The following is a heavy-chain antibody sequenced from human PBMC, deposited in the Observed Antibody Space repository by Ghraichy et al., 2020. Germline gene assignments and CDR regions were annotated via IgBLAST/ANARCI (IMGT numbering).Heavy chain of an antibody. Sequence: SQTLSLTCTVSGGSISSGGYYWSWIRQHPGKGLEWIGYIYYSGSTYYNPSLKSRVTISVDTSKNQFSLKLSSMTAADTAVYYCARGGGVAAGWFDPWGQGTLVTVSS. CDR2: IYYSGST. CDR3: ARGGGVAAGWFDP. D-gene: IGHD6-13*01. J-gene: IGHJ5*02. CDR1: GGSISSGGYY. V-gene: IGHV4-31*03.